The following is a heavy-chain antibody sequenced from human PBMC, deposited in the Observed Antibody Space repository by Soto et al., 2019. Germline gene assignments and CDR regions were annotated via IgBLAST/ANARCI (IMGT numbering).Heavy chain of an antibody. J-gene: IGHJ4*02. D-gene: IGHD2-2*03. CDR1: GGSISSGDYY. Sequence: PSETLSLTCTVSGGSISSGDYYWSWIRQPPGKGLEWIGYIYYSGSTNYNPSLKSRVTISVDTSKNQFSLKLISVTTADTAVYFCAREGNLGRWIQPLDSWGQGTLVTVSS. V-gene: IGHV4-61*08. CDR3: AREGNLGRWIQPLDS. CDR2: IYYSGST.